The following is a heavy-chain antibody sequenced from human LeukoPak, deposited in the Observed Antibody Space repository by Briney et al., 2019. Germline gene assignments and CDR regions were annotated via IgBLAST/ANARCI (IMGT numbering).Heavy chain of an antibody. Sequence: GGSLRLSCAVSGFTFRNYQMNWVRQAPGKGLEWVANIKQDGSEEYYVDSVKGRFAISRDNAKNSLYLQMNSLRAEDTAVYYCARDQTRATYYYYMDVWGKGTTVTVSS. D-gene: IGHD2-2*01. V-gene: IGHV3-7*01. CDR1: GFTFRNYQ. CDR2: IKQDGSEE. CDR3: ARDQTRATYYYYMDV. J-gene: IGHJ6*03.